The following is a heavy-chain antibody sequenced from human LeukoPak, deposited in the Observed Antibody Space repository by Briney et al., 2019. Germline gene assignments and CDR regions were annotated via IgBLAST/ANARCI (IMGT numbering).Heavy chain of an antibody. D-gene: IGHD3-10*01. CDR3: ARDRDYYGSGNSYFDY. V-gene: IGHV4-59*01. Sequence: SETLSLTCTVSGGSISSYYWSWIRQPPGKGLEWIGYIYYSGITNYNPSLKSRVTVSVDTSKNQFSLKLSSVTAADTAMYYCARDRDYYGSGNSYFDYWGQGTLVTVSS. J-gene: IGHJ4*02. CDR1: GGSISSYY. CDR2: IYYSGIT.